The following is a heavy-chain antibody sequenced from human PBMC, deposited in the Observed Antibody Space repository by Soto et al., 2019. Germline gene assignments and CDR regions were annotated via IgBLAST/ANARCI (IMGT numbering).Heavy chain of an antibody. CDR3: ARQSCSSTSCYLGGMDV. Sequence: GESLKISCKGSGYSFTSYWIGWVRQMPGKGLEWMGIIYPGDSDTRYSPSFQGQVTISADKSISTAYLQWSSLKASDTAMYYCARQSCSSTSCYLGGMDVWGQGTTVTV. CDR1: GYSFTSYW. D-gene: IGHD2-2*01. CDR2: IYPGDSDT. J-gene: IGHJ6*02. V-gene: IGHV5-51*01.